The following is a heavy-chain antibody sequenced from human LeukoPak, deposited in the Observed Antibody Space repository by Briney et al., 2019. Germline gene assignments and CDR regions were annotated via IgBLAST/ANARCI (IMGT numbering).Heavy chain of an antibody. Sequence: GESLKISCKGSGYSFTSYWIGWVSQMPGKGLEWMGIIYPGDSDTRYSPSFQGQVTISADKSINTAYLQWSSLKASDTAMYYCARGRRGFHGSGSYRPFDYWGQGTLVTVSS. D-gene: IGHD3-10*01. J-gene: IGHJ4*02. CDR1: GYSFTSYW. CDR2: IYPGDSDT. V-gene: IGHV5-51*01. CDR3: ARGRRGFHGSGSYRPFDY.